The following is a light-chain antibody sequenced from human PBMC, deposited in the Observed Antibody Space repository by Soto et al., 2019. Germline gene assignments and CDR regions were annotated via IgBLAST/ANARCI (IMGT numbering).Light chain of an antibody. CDR1: QSISSW. V-gene: IGKV1-5*02. Sequence: DIQMTQSPSTLSASVGDRVTIICRASQSISSWLAWYQQKPGKAPKLLIYDASSLESGVPSRFSGSGSGTEFTLTISSLQPDDFATYYCQQYNRWTSGQGTKVDI. CDR2: DAS. J-gene: IGKJ1*01. CDR3: QQYNRWT.